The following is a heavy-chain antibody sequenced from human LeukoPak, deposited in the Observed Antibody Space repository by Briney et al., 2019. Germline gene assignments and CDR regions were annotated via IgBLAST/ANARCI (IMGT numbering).Heavy chain of an antibody. D-gene: IGHD3-3*02. CDR2: ISSSSSYI. CDR3: ARAPSNAHFDY. CDR1: GFTFSSYS. J-gene: IGHJ4*02. Sequence: GGSLRLSCAASGFTFSSYSMNWVRQAPGKGLEWVSSISSSSSYIYYADSVKGRFTIARDNAKKSLYLQMNSLRAEDTAVYYCARAPSNAHFDYWGQGTLVTVSS. V-gene: IGHV3-21*01.